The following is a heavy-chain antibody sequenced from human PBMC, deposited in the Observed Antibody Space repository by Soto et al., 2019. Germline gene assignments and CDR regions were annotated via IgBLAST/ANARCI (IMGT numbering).Heavy chain of an antibody. CDR3: AKRDSGSGRSPPLINY. CDR1: GFTISSYS. CDR2: VGGGGDNI. V-gene: IGHV3-23*01. D-gene: IGHD3-10*01. Sequence: QLLESGGGLVQPGGSLRLSCAASGFTISSYSMNWVRQAPGKGLQWVATVGGGGDNIFYADSVKGRFTISRDDSQNMVFLQMNSLRPEDTAVYFCAKRDSGSGRSPPLINYWGQGTLVTVSS. J-gene: IGHJ4*02.